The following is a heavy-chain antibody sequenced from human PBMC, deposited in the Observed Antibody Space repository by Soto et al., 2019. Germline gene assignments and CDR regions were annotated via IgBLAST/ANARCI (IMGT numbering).Heavy chain of an antibody. V-gene: IGHV4-4*07. Sequence: PSETLSLTCTVSGASITGSVFWSWIRQPAGKGLEWIGRFSLSVTTNYNPSLRSRVTMSADVSKNQFSLRLTSVTAADTALYYCARGMTPPGAPAWYYFDSWGQGTLVTVSA. CDR2: FSLSVTT. D-gene: IGHD2-8*02. J-gene: IGHJ4*02. CDR1: GASITGSVF. CDR3: ARGMTPPGAPAWYYFDS.